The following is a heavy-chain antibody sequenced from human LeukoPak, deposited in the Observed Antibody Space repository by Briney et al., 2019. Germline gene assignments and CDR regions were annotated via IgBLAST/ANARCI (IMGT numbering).Heavy chain of an antibody. J-gene: IGHJ3*02. CDR1: GGSISSGDYY. CDR2: IYYSGST. Sequence: SETLSLTCTVSGGSISSGDYYWSWIRQPPGKGLEWIGYIYYSGSTYYNPSLRSRVTISVDTSKNQFSLKLSSVTAADTAVYYCARNYDFWSGRYAFDIWGQGTMVTVSS. CDR3: ARNYDFWSGRYAFDI. V-gene: IGHV4-30-4*08. D-gene: IGHD3-3*01.